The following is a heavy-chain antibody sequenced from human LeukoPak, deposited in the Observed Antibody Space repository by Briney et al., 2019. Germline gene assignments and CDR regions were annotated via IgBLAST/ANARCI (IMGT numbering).Heavy chain of an antibody. J-gene: IGHJ6*02. V-gene: IGHV4-59*01. CDR1: GGSISSYY. CDR3: ARDPLAMGVVTAANLRDYYYGMDV. CDR2: IYYSGST. D-gene: IGHD2-21*02. Sequence: SETLSLTCTVSGGSISSYYWSWIRQPPGKGLEWIGYIYYSGSTNYNPSLKSRVTISVDTSKNQFSLKLSSVTAADTAVYYCARDPLAMGVVTAANLRDYYYGMDVWGQGTTVTVSS.